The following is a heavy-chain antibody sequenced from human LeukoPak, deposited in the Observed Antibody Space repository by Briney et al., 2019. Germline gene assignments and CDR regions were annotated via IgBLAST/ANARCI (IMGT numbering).Heavy chain of an antibody. CDR3: ARDATTEPGTVYMDV. CDR2: ISTSGSII. J-gene: IGHJ6*03. D-gene: IGHD6-13*01. Sequence: RGSLRLSCAASGFTFSDYEMNWVRQAPGKGLEWILHISTSGSIIHYADSVKGRFTISRDNAKNSLYLQMNSLRAEDTALYFCARDATTEPGTVYMDVWGKGTTVTISS. CDR1: GFTFSDYE. V-gene: IGHV3-48*03.